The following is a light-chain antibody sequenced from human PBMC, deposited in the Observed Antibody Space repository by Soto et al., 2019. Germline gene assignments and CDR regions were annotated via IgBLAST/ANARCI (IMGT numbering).Light chain of an antibody. CDR2: KVS. Sequence: AVLTQSPLSLPVALGQPASMSCRSSQGLVYDDGNTYLNWFQQRPGHSPRRLIYKVSKRDSGVPDRFSGRGSGTNFTLKISRVEAEDVGVYYCMQGTHWPPWTFGQGTKVEIK. CDR1: QGLVYDDGNTY. CDR3: MQGTHWPPWT. J-gene: IGKJ1*01. V-gene: IGKV2-30*01.